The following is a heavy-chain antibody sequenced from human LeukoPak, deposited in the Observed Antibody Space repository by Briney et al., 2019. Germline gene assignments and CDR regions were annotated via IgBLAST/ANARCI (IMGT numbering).Heavy chain of an antibody. CDR2: FDPEDGET. J-gene: IGHJ5*02. Sequence: ASVKVSCKVSGYTLTELSMHWVRQAPGKGLEWMGGFDPEDGETIYAQKFQGRVTMTEDTSTDTAYMELSSLRSEDTAVYYCATLSLHSSSWYFNWFDPWGQGTLVTVSS. CDR3: ATLSLHSSSWYFNWFDP. V-gene: IGHV1-24*01. CDR1: GYTLTELS. D-gene: IGHD6-13*01.